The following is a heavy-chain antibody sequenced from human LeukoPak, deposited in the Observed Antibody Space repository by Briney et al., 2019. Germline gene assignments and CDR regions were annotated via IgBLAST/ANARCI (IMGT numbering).Heavy chain of an antibody. Sequence: PSETLSLTCTVSGGSISRYYWSWIRQPPGKGLEWIGYIYYSGSTNYNPSLKSRVTISVDTSKNQFSLKLSSVTAADTAVYYCARRPVRGPSSWFDPWGQGTLVTVSS. D-gene: IGHD3-10*01. CDR3: ARRPVRGPSSWFDP. J-gene: IGHJ5*02. CDR1: GGSISRYY. V-gene: IGHV4-59*12. CDR2: IYYSGST.